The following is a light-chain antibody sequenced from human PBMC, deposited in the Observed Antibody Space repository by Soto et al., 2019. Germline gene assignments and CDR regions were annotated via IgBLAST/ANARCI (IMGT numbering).Light chain of an antibody. J-gene: IGKJ1*01. V-gene: IGKV1-5*03. CDR2: KAS. CDR1: QTISSW. Sequence: DIQMTQSPSTLSGSVGDRVTVTCRASQTISSWLAWYQQKPGKAPKVLIYKASTLKSGVPSRFSGSGSGTEFTLTISSLQPDDFATYSCQHYNSYSEAFGQGTKVDIK. CDR3: QHYNSYSEA.